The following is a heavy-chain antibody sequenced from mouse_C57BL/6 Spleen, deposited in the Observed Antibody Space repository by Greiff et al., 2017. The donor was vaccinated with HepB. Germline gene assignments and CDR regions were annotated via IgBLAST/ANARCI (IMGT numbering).Heavy chain of an antibody. J-gene: IGHJ3*01. CDR1: GYTFTSYW. D-gene: IGHD4-1*01. CDR2: IDPSDSYT. Sequence: QVQLQQPGAELVMPGASVKLSCKASGYTFTSYWMHWVKQRPGQGLEWIGEIDPSDSYTNYNQKFKGKSTLTVDKSSSTAYMQLSSLTSEDSAVYYCAMDLGRGAYWGQGTLVTVSA. CDR3: AMDLGRGAY. V-gene: IGHV1-69*01.